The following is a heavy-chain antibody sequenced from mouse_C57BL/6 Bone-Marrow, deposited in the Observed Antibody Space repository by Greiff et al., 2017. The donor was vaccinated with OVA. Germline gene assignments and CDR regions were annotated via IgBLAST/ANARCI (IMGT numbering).Heavy chain of an antibody. D-gene: IGHD1-1*01. CDR2: IYPGSGST. CDR1: GYTFTSYW. J-gene: IGHJ2*01. CDR3: ARSGYYGSSYVG. V-gene: IGHV1-55*01. Sequence: QVQLQQSGAELVKPGASVKMSCKASGYTFTSYWITWVKQRPGQGLEWIGDIYPGSGSTNYNEKFKSKATLTVDTSSSTAYMQLSSLTSEDSAVYYCARSGYYGSSYVGWGQGTTLTVSS.